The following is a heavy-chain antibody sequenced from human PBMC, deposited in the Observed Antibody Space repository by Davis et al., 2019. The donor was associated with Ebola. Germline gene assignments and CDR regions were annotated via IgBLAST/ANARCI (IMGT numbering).Heavy chain of an antibody. Sequence: PSETLSLTCSVSGGSVTSYDWRWIRQTQGKGLEWIGYVYHTGSTNQYTSLKGRVTISVDTSRNQFSLKLSSVTAADTAVYYCAKEQGGPRYSGYYPYGLDVWGQGTTVTVSS. CDR3: AKEQGGPRYSGYYPYGLDV. D-gene: IGHD5-12*01. J-gene: IGHJ6*02. CDR2: VYHTGST. V-gene: IGHV4-59*02. CDR1: GGSVTSYD.